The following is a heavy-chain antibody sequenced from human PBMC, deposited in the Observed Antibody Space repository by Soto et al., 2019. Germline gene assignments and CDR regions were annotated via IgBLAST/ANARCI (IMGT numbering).Heavy chain of an antibody. CDR3: TTGSGYDWGY. CDR2: IKSKTDGGTT. J-gene: IGHJ4*02. Sequence: GGCLRLSCAASGLTFSNAGMGGVRQAPGKGLEWVGRIKSKTDGGTTDYAAPVKGRFTISRDDSKNTLYLQMHSLKTEDTAVYYCTTGSGYDWGYWAQGTLVTGYS. D-gene: IGHD5-12*01. CDR1: GLTFSNAG. V-gene: IGHV3-15*01.